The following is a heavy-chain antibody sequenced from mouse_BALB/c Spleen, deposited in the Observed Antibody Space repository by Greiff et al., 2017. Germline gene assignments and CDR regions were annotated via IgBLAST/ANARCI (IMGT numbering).Heavy chain of an antibody. CDR1: GFSLSTSGMG. D-gene: IGHD2-4*01. V-gene: IGHV8-12*01. J-gene: IGHJ2*01. CDR2: IYWDDDK. Sequence: QVTLKVSGPGILQPSQTLSLTCSFSGFSLSTSGMGVSWIRQPSGKGLEWLAHIYWDDDKRYNPSLKSRLTISKDTSSNQVFLKITSVDTADTATYYCARRAFSTMITTGYFDYWGQGTTLTVSS. CDR3: ARRAFSTMITTGYFDY.